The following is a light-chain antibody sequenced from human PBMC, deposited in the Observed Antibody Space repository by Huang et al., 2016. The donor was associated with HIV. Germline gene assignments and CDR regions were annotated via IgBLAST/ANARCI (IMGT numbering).Light chain of an antibody. CDR3: QQLNSSPRAFT. V-gene: IGKV1-9*01. CDR1: QGIRIY. J-gene: IGKJ3*01. Sequence: IQLTQSPSSLSASVGDRVTITCRASQGIRIYLACYQQKPGKAPKLLIYAASTLQSGVPSRFSGSGSGTDFTLTISSLQPEDFATYYCQQLNSSPRAFTFGPGTKVDIK. CDR2: AAS.